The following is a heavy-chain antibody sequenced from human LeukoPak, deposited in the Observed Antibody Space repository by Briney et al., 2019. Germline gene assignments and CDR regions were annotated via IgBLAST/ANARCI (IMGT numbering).Heavy chain of an antibody. CDR2: INSDGSST. CDR3: ARVGFYRDSSGYYYNWFDP. J-gene: IGHJ5*02. CDR1: GFTFSSYW. Sequence: PGGSLRLSCAASGFTFSSYWMHWVRQAPGKGLVWVSRINSDGSSTSYADSVKGRFTISRDNAKNTLYLQMNSLRAEDTAVYYCARVGFYRDSSGYYYNWFDPWGQGTLVTVSS. V-gene: IGHV3-74*01. D-gene: IGHD3-22*01.